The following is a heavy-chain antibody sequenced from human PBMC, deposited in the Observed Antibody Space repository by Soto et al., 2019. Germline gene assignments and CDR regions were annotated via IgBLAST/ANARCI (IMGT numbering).Heavy chain of an antibody. CDR3: ARDGSGDRHAFDI. J-gene: IGHJ3*02. CDR2: IWYDGSNK. D-gene: IGHD3-10*01. Sequence: QVQLVESGGGVVQPGRSLRLSCAASGFTFSSYGMHWVRQAPGKGLEWVAVIWYDGSNKYYADSVKGRFTISRDNSKNTLYLQMNSPRVEDTAVYYCARDGSGDRHAFDIWGQGTMVTVSS. CDR1: GFTFSSYG. V-gene: IGHV3-33*01.